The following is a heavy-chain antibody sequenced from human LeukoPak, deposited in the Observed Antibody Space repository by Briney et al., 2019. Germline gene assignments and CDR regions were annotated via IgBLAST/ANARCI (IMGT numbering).Heavy chain of an antibody. CDR1: GGSISSSSYY. CDR2: IYYSGST. Sequence: TSETLSLTCTVSGGSISSSSYYWGWIRQPPGKGLEWIGSIYYSGSTYYNPSLKSRVTISVDTSKNQFSLKLSSVTAADTAVYYCARLRGVGYCSSTSCYTKYFDLWGRGTLVTVSS. V-gene: IGHV4-39*01. J-gene: IGHJ2*01. D-gene: IGHD2-2*02. CDR3: ARLRGVGYCSSTSCYTKYFDL.